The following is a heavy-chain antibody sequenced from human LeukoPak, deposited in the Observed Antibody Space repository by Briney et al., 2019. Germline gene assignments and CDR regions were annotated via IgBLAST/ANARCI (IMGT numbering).Heavy chain of an antibody. CDR1: GFTFTNYA. V-gene: IGHV3-9*01. CDR2: ISWNSGSI. CDR3: AKAAYYDFWSGYSDY. Sequence: GGSLRLSCAASGFTFTNYAMSWVRLAPGKGLEWVSGISWNSGSIGYADSVKGRFTISRDNAKNSLYLQMNSLRAEDTALYYCAKAAYYDFWSGYSDYWGQGTLVTVSS. D-gene: IGHD3-3*01. J-gene: IGHJ4*02.